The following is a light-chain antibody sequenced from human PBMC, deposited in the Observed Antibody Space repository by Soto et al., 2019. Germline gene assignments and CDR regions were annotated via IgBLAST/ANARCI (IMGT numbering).Light chain of an antibody. CDR2: DAS. Sequence: EILLTQSPATLSLSAGERATLSCRAGQTISNYLAWYQQKPGQAPRLLIYDASNRATDIPARFSGSGSGTDFTLTISSLEPDDFAVYYWQHGGAFGPGTKVEIK. CDR3: QHGGA. J-gene: IGKJ3*01. V-gene: IGKV3-11*01. CDR1: QTISNY.